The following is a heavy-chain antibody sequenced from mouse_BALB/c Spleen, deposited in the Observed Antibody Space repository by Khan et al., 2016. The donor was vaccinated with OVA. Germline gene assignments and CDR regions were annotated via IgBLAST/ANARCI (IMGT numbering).Heavy chain of an antibody. CDR3: ARDGAYYRNDGWFAY. CDR1: GYTFTSYT. CDR2: INPSSGYT. V-gene: IGHV1-4*01. D-gene: IGHD2-14*01. J-gene: IGHJ3*01. Sequence: QVQLQQSGAELARPGASVKMSCKASGYTFTSYTIHWIKQRPGPGLEWIGYINPSSGYTNYNQKFKDKATLTADKSSTTAYMQRSSLPSDDSAVYYCARDGAYYRNDGWFAYWGQGTLVTVSA.